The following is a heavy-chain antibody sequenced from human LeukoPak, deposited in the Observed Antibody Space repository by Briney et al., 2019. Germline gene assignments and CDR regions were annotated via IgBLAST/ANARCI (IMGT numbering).Heavy chain of an antibody. CDR3: VRGLRYTILGGDYF. J-gene: IGHJ4*02. Sequence: PGGSRRLSCAVSGFTFSSYDVKWVRQAPGKGLEWVSFISSSGSTINYADSVNGRFTISRDNAKNSLYLQMNSLRAEDTAVYYCVRGLRYTILGGDYFWGQGTMVTVSS. CDR1: GFTFSSYD. CDR2: ISSSGSTI. D-gene: IGHD3-3*01. V-gene: IGHV3-48*03.